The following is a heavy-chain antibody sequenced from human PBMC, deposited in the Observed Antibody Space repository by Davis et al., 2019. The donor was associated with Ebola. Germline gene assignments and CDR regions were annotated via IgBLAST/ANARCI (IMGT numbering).Heavy chain of an antibody. V-gene: IGHV3-23*01. D-gene: IGHD3-3*01. CDR1: GFSFGTYA. Sequence: ESLKISCAASGFSFGTYAMTWVRQAPGKGLEWVSTISGNGGSTHYAESMKGRFTISRDNSRNTLFLQMNSLRADDTARYYCGKGLSSTMFGVDTLIEYWGQGTQVTVSS. CDR2: ISGNGGST. J-gene: IGHJ4*02. CDR3: GKGLSSTMFGVDTLIEY.